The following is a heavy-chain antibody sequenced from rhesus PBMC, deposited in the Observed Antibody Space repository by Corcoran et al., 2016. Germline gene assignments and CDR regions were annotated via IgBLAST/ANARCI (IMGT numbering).Heavy chain of an antibody. V-gene: IGHV4-80*01. Sequence: QVQLQESGPGLVKPSETLLLTCAVSGVSIRNHWWSWILQPPGKGMEWIRENSGSSDNSYYNSPLKSRVTNSTAVSKNQFYLRMASVTAADTAVFYCVKNTGHIGHAYDFWGQGLRVTVSS. J-gene: IGHJ4*01. D-gene: IGHD2-21*01. CDR3: VKNTGHIGHAYDF. CDR2: NSGSSDNS. CDR1: GVSIRNHW.